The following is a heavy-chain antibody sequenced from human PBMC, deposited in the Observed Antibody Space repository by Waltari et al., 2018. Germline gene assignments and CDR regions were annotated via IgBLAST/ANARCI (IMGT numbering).Heavy chain of an antibody. J-gene: IGHJ4*02. CDR1: GGSLTAFR. CDR2: ISQWAGV. Sequence: QVQLHQWGAGRLKHSTTLSVPCAVYGGSLTAFRWSWIRQATVKGLEWIGEISQWAGVDYNPSLKSRLTISIDTSKNQFSLNLNSVTAADTGVYYCARVRPFSASWSGGHFDYWGQGSLVIVSS. CDR3: ARVRPFSASWSGGHFDY. D-gene: IGHD3-16*01. V-gene: IGHV4-34*01.